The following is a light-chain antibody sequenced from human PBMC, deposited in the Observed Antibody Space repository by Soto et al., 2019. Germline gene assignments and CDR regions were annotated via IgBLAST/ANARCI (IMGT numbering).Light chain of an antibody. CDR2: DAS. V-gene: IGKV1-13*02. CDR1: QDIAIY. J-gene: IGKJ1*01. Sequence: AIQLTQSPSSLCASVGDRVTITCRASQDIAIYLAWYQQKPGKAPKLLIYDASSLESGVPSRFSGSGSGTEFTLTISSLQPDDFATYYCQQYNSYTWTFGQGTKVDIK. CDR3: QQYNSYTWT.